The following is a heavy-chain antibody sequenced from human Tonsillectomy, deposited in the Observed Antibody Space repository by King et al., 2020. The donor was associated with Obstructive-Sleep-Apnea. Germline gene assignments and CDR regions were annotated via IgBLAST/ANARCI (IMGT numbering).Heavy chain of an antibody. J-gene: IGHJ6*02. CDR3: AIELRAIPPYHYAVDV. CDR2: IYYSGST. V-gene: IGHV4-31*03. D-gene: IGHD2-2*02. Sequence: VQLQESGPGLLKPSQTLSLTCTVSGGSISSGGYYWSGIRQHPGKALEWIGFIYYSGSTYYNPSLKGRVTISADTSRNQFSLNLSSVTAADTAVYYCAIELRAIPPYHYAVDVWGQGTTVTVSS. CDR1: GGSISSGGYY.